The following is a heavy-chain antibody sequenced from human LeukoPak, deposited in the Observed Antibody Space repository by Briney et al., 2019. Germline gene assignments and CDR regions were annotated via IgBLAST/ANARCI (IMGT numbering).Heavy chain of an antibody. D-gene: IGHD3-22*01. J-gene: IGHJ4*02. V-gene: IGHV4-34*01. CDR3: AGWNYYDSSGYRPIDY. Sequence: PSETLSLTCAVYGGSFSGYYWSWIRQPPGKGLEWIGETNHSGSTNYNPSLKSRVTISVDTSKNQFSLKLSSVTAADTAVYYCAGWNYYDSSGYRPIDYWGQGTLVTVSS. CDR2: TNHSGST. CDR1: GGSFSGYY.